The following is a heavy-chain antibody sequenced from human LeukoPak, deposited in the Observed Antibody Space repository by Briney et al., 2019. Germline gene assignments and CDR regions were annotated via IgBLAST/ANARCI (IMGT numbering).Heavy chain of an antibody. D-gene: IGHD6-19*01. CDR2: IYSGGST. CDR1: GFTVSSNY. CDR3: VKGGIAVTGTDSFDY. J-gene: IGHJ4*02. V-gene: IGHV3-53*01. Sequence: GGSLRLSCAASGFTVSSNYMSWVRQAPGKGLEWVSVIYSGGSTYYADSVKGRFTISRDNSKNTLYLQMNSLRAEDTALYYCVKGGIAVTGTDSFDYWGQGTLVTVSS.